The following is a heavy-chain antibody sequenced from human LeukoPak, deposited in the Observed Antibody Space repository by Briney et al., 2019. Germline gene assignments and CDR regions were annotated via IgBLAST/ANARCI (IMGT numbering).Heavy chain of an antibody. D-gene: IGHD2-15*01. CDR2: LYSDGNT. CDR3: ERGIGPLAANSVLY. CDR1: RFTLITKD. Sequence: GGSLRLSWAPCRFTLITKDITCLGQAPGKGLEWVSVLYSDGNTKYADSVQGRFTISRDNSKNTLYLEMNSVRPEQSCDNRLERGIGPLAANSVLYWGQGTLVTVSS. J-gene: IGHJ4*02. V-gene: IGHV3-53*01.